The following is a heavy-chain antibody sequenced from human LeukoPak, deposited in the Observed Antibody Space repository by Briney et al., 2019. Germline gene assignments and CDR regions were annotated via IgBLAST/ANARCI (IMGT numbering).Heavy chain of an antibody. CDR3: GRDKWRLDY. CDR2: IWYDGSNK. D-gene: IGHD2-8*01. CDR1: GFTFSSYG. Sequence: GRSLRLSCAASGFTFSSYGMHWVRQAPGKGLEWVAVIWYDGSNKYYADSVKGRFTISRDNSKNTLYLQMNSLRAEDTAVYYCGRDKWRLDYWGQGTLVTVSS. J-gene: IGHJ4*02. V-gene: IGHV3-33*01.